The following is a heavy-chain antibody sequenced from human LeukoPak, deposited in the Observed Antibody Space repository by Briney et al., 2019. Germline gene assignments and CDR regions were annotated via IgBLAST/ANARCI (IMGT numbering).Heavy chain of an antibody. Sequence: ASVKVSCKASGYTFSGYYMHWVRQAPGQGLEWMGMIYPRDGSTSYAQKFQGRVTVTRDTSTSTVHMELSGLRSEDTAVYYCARDQEGFDYWGQGTLVTVSS. J-gene: IGHJ4*02. CDR3: ARDQEGFDY. V-gene: IGHV1-46*01. CDR2: IYPRDGST. CDR1: GYTFSGYY.